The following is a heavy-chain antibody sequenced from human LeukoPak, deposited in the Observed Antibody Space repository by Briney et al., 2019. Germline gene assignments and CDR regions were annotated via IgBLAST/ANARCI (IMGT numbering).Heavy chain of an antibody. CDR3: VRDLILVWTPGDDFDH. Sequence: GGSLRLSCVAPGFTLSRYWMHWVRQVPGKGLEWVSRINEDASTITYADSVKGRFTISRDNAKNTLYLQMNSLRAEDTDVYFFVRDLILVWTPGDDFDHWGQGTLVTVSS. CDR2: INEDASTI. J-gene: IGHJ4*02. V-gene: IGHV3-74*03. CDR1: GFTLSRYW. D-gene: IGHD3-16*01.